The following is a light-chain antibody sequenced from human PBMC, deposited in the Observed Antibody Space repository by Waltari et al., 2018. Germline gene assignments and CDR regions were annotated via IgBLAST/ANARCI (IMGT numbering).Light chain of an antibody. CDR3: SSHTSSSSSV. J-gene: IGLJ2*01. CDR2: DVS. CDR1: SSDIGRYNY. V-gene: IGLV2-14*03. Sequence: QSALTQPASVSGSPGQSITISCTGTSSDIGRYNYVSWYQQHPGKAPKLMIYDVSDPPSGVSNRFSGSKSGNTASLTISGLQGEDEADYYCSSHTSSSSSVFGGGTKLTVL.